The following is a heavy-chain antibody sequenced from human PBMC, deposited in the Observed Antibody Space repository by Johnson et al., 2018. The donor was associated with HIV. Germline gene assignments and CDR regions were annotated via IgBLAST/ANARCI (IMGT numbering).Heavy chain of an antibody. J-gene: IGHJ3*01. CDR2: ISYDGSNK. Sequence: QVQLVESGGGVVQPGRSLRLSCAASGFTFSSYAMHWVRQAPGKGLEWVAVISYDGSNKYYADFVKGRFTISRDNSRNTVYLQMTNLRTEETAVYYCAKGEAQEGWIQLGSYAFDFWGRGTMVTVSS. V-gene: IGHV3-30-3*01. CDR1: GFTFSSYA. D-gene: IGHD7-27*01. CDR3: AKGEAQEGWIQLGSYAFDF.